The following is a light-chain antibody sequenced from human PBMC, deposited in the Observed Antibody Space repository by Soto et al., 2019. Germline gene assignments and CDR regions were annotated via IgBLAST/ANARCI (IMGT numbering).Light chain of an antibody. CDR1: QSVSIY. CDR3: QQRYIWPPIT. J-gene: IGKJ5*01. CDR2: DAS. Sequence: EIVLTQSPATLSLSPGERATLSCRASQSVSIYLAWYQQKPGQAPRLLISDASNRAPGIPARFSGSGSGTDFTLTISSLEPEDFAVYYCQQRYIWPPITFGQGTRLE. V-gene: IGKV3-11*01.